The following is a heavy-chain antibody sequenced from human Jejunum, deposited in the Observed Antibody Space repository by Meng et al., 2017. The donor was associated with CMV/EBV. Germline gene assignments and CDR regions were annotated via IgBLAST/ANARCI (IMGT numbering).Heavy chain of an antibody. D-gene: IGHD2-8*01. J-gene: IGHJ4*02. CDR2: IYPGDSDN. CDR3: ARLRLSNGNGDL. CDR1: GYTFSEYW. V-gene: IGHV5-51*01. Sequence: CKASGYTFSEYWIGWVRQVPGKGLEWMGIIYPGDSDNRYRPPFEGHVTISADKSINTAYLRWSSLQASDTAIYYCARLRLSNGNGDLWGQGTLVTVSS.